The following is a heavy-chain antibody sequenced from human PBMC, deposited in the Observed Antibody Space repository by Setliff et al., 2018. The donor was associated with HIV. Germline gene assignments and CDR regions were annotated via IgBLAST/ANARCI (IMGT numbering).Heavy chain of an antibody. V-gene: IGHV7-4-1*02. J-gene: IGHJ5*02. Sequence: ASVKVSCKTSGYNFENYAINWVRQAPGQGLEWMGWINANSGSPIYAQAFTGRFFFSVDTAVATAYLQINNLKTEGTAVYFCARGLYGDYGGDLNWLDPWGHGTRVTVSS. CDR1: GYNFENYA. D-gene: IGHD4-17*01. CDR2: INANSGSP. CDR3: ARGLYGDYGGDLNWLDP.